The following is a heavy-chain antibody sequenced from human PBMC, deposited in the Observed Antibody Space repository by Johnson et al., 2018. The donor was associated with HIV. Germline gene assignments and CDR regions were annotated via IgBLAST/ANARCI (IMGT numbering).Heavy chain of an antibody. CDR1: GFTFSSYG. CDR2: IRYDGSNK. V-gene: IGHV3-30*02. D-gene: IGHD6-13*01. J-gene: IGHJ3*02. CDR3: AREGEGYSSSWYDAFDI. Sequence: QVQLVESGGGVVQPGGSLRLSCAASGFTFSSYGMHWVRQAPGKGLEWVAFIRYDGSNKYYADSVKGRFIISRDNSKNTLYLQMNSLRAEDTAVYYCAREGEGYSSSWYDAFDIWGQGTMVTVSS.